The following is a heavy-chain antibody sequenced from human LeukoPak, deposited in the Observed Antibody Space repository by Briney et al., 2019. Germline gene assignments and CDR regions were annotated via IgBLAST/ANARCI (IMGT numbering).Heavy chain of an antibody. J-gene: IGHJ5*02. Sequence: PGRSLRLSCAASGFTFNSFGMHWVRQAPGKGLEWVAVISFDGSNKYFADSVKGRFSISRDNSKNTLDLQMNSLRAEDTAVYYCARENVANPLAGFDPWGQGTLVTVSS. CDR3: ARENVANPLAGFDP. V-gene: IGHV3-30*03. CDR2: ISFDGSNK. D-gene: IGHD4/OR15-4a*01. CDR1: GFTFNSFG.